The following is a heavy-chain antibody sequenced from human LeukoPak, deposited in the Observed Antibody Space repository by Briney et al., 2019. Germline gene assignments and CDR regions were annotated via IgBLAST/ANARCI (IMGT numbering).Heavy chain of an antibody. CDR3: AKDRPNFYESTGSYYKMKGDF. Sequence: PGGSLRLSCEASGFTFNTHAMSWVRQGPGKGLEWVASITSSGRTPNYVDSVKGRFTISRDNSKNTLYLQMNNLRGEDTAVYYCAKDRPNFYESTGSYYKMKGDFWGQGCLVTVSS. D-gene: IGHD3-10*01. CDR1: GFTFNTHA. CDR2: ITSSGRTP. V-gene: IGHV3-23*01. J-gene: IGHJ1*01.